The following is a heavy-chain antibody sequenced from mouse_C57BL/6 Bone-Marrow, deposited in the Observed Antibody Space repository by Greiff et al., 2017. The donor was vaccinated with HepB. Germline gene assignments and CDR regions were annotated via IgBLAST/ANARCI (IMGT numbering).Heavy chain of an antibody. CDR3: ARRGLEGFAC. J-gene: IGHJ3*01. CDR2: IHPNSGST. D-gene: IGHD4-1*01. Sequence: QVQLQQPGAELVKPGASVKLPCKASGYTFTSYWMHWVKQRPGQGLEWIGMIHPNSGSTNYNEKFKSKATLTVDKSSSTAYMQLSSLTSEDSAVYYCARRGLEGFACWGQGTLVTVSA. CDR1: GYTFTSYW. V-gene: IGHV1-64*01.